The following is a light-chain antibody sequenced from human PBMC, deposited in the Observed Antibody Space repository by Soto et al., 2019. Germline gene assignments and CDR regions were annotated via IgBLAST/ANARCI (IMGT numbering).Light chain of an antibody. J-gene: IGKJ5*01. CDR1: QSVSNSY. V-gene: IGKV3D-15*01. Sequence: EVVLTQSPGTLSLSPGERATLSCRASQSVSNSYLAWYQQKPGQAPRLLIYGASSRATGIPVRFSGSGSGTEFTLTISSLQSEDFAVYYCQQYNNWPLTFGQGTRLEIK. CDR3: QQYNNWPLT. CDR2: GAS.